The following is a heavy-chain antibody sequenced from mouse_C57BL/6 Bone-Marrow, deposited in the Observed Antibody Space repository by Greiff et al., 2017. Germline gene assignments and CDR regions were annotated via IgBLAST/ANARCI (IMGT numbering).Heavy chain of an antibody. D-gene: IGHD2-10*01. CDR2: IYPGNSDT. V-gene: IGHV1-5*01. Sequence: VQLQQSGTVLARPGASVKMSCRASGYSFTTYWMHWVKQRPGQGLEWIGGIYPGNSDTSYNQTFKGKAKMTAATSASTAYKERSSLTNEESVFYYCTRAYSGNTGFAYWGQGTLVTVSA. J-gene: IGHJ3*01. CDR3: TRAYSGNTGFAY. CDR1: GYSFTTYW.